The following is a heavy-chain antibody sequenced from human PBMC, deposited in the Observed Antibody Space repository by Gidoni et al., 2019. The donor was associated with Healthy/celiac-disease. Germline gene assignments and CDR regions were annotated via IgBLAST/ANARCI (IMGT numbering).Heavy chain of an antibody. CDR3: ARDLEMATTLDY. V-gene: IGHV3-33*01. CDR2: IWYDGSNK. Sequence: QVQLVESGGGVVQPGRSLRLSCAASGFTFSSYGMHWVRQAPGKGLEWVAVIWYDGSNKYYADSVKGRFTISRDNSKNTLYLQMNSLRAEDTAVYYCARDLEMATTLDYWGQGTLVTVSS. CDR1: GFTFSSYG. J-gene: IGHJ4*02. D-gene: IGHD1-1*01.